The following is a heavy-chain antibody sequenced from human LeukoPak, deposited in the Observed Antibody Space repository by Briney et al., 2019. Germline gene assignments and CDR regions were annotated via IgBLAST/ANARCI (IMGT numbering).Heavy chain of an antibody. V-gene: IGHV4-34*01. CDR1: GGSFSGYY. Sequence: PSETQSLTCAVYGGSFSGYYWSWIRQPPGKGLEWIGEINHSGSTNYNPSLKSRVTISVDTSKNQFSLKLSSVTAADTAVYYCARGGIGRYFDYWGQGTLVTVSS. CDR2: INHSGST. D-gene: IGHD1-14*01. CDR3: ARGGIGRYFDY. J-gene: IGHJ4*02.